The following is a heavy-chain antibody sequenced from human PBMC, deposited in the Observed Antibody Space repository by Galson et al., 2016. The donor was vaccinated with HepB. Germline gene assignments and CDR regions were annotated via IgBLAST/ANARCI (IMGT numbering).Heavy chain of an antibody. V-gene: IGHV3-33*01. D-gene: IGHD5-24*01. J-gene: IGHJ4*02. Sequence: SLRLSCAASGFTFSTYGMHWVRQAPGKGLEWVAVIWHDGSNKYYADSVKGRFTISRDNSKNMLNLQMNSLRAEDTAIYYCARDGYNCGLDCWGQGTLVTVSS. CDR3: ARDGYNCGLDC. CDR2: IWHDGSNK. CDR1: GFTFSTYG.